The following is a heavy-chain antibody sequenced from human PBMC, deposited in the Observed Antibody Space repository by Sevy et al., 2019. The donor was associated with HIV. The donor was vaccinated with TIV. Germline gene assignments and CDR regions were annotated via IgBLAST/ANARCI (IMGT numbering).Heavy chain of an antibody. D-gene: IGHD5-18*01. CDR1: GFTVSSNY. CDR3: ARGFHGYFSSFDY. J-gene: IGHJ4*02. V-gene: IGHV3-53*01. Sequence: GGSLRLSCAASGFTVSSNYMSWVRQAPGKGPEWVSVIYSGGSTYYADSVKGRFTISRDNSKNTLYLQMNSLRAEDTAVYYCARGFHGYFSSFDYWGQGTLVTVSS. CDR2: IYSGGST.